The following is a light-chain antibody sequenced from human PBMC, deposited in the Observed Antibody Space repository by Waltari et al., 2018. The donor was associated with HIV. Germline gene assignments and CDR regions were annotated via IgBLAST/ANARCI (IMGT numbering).Light chain of an antibody. CDR3: QVCDRSYKEAV. V-gene: IGLV3-21*02. J-gene: IGLJ2*01. Sequence: SYVLTQAPSVSVARGQTATISGGNIGRTRVRGYRQKPGRAPLLVVLDDVDRSSGIPARFSGARSGERATLTISGVEAGDEADYYCQVCDRSYKEAVFGGGT. CDR2: DDV. CDR1: NIGRTR.